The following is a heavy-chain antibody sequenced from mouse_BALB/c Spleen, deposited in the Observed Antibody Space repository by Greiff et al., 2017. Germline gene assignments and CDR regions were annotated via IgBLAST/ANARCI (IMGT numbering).Heavy chain of an antibody. J-gene: IGHJ4*01. D-gene: IGHD3-2*02. CDR3: ARGRQLNAMDY. Sequence: EVQGVESGGGLVQPGGSRKLSCAASGFTFSSFGMHWVRQAPEKGLEWVAYISSGSSTIYYADTVKGRFTISRDNPKNTLFLQMTSLRSEDTAMYYCARGRQLNAMDYWGQGTSVTVSS. CDR2: ISSGSSTI. V-gene: IGHV5-17*02. CDR1: GFTFSSFG.